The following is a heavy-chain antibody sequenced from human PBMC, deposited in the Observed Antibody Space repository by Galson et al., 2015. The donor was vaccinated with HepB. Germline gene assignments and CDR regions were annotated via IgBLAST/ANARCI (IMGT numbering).Heavy chain of an antibody. V-gene: IGHV3-30*18. CDR2: ISDDGSNQ. Sequence: SLRLSCAVSGFTFSSFGMHWVRQAPGKGLEWVAVISDDGSNQYYAGSVKGRFTIPRDNSRNTLYLQMNSLRAEDTAVYYCAKGDDSGYYAAGLGDYWGQGTLVTVSS. CDR1: GFTFSSFG. J-gene: IGHJ4*02. D-gene: IGHD3-22*01. CDR3: AKGDDSGYYAAGLGDY.